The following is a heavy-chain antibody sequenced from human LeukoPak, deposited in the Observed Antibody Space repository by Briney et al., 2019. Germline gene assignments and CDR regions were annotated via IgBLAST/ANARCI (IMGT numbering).Heavy chain of an antibody. CDR1: GFTLGTFS. Sequence: GGSLRLSCAASGFTLGTFSMSWVRQAPGKGLEWVANIKQDESEKYYVDSVKGRFTISRDNAKNSLYLQMNDLRGEDTAIYYCARPRWLQFGPHDSWGQGALVTVSS. V-gene: IGHV3-7*01. J-gene: IGHJ4*02. CDR3: ARPRWLQFGPHDS. CDR2: IKQDESEK. D-gene: IGHD5-12*01.